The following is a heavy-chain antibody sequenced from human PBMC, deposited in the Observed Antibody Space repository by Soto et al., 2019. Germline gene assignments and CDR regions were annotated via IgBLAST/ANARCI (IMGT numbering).Heavy chain of an antibody. D-gene: IGHD4-4*01. J-gene: IGHJ2*01. CDR1: GYKFTDYY. CDR2: FNPKRCDA. Sequence: QVVLVQSGAEVKKPGDSVKVSCKSSGYKFTDYYLHWVRQAPGQGPEWMGWFNPKRCDAMYAQKFQGWVTMTSDMATTTAYLEVNRLKPDDTAVYCCARDTGLPGQYWYFDLWGRGTLVTVSS. CDR3: ARDTGLPGQYWYFDL. V-gene: IGHV1-2*04.